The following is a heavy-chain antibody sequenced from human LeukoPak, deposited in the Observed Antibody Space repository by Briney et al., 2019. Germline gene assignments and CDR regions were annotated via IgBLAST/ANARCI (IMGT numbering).Heavy chain of an antibody. CDR1: GGSFSGYY. CDR3: ARVLTLYGGGWFPFDY. V-gene: IGHV4-59*01. D-gene: IGHD6-19*01. Sequence: SETLSLTCAVYGGSFSGYYWSWIRQPPGKGLEWIGYIYYSGSTNYNPSLKSRVTISVDTSKNQFSLKLSSVTAADTAVYYCARVLTLYGGGWFPFDYWGQGTLVTVSS. J-gene: IGHJ4*02. CDR2: IYYSGST.